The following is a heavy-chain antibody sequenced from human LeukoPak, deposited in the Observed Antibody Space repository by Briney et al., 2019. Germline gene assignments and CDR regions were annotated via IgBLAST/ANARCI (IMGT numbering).Heavy chain of an antibody. D-gene: IGHD2-15*01. CDR1: GGSISSSNYY. CDR3: AGRGSCSALCLGNY. J-gene: IGHJ4*02. V-gene: IGHV4-39*01. CDR2: IYYSGST. Sequence: SETLSLTCTVSGGSISSSNYYWGWIRQPPGKGLEWIGSIYYSGSTYYNTSLKSRVTISVDTSKHQFYLNLSCVTPAHTAVYYCAGRGSCSALCLGNYWGQGTLVTVSP.